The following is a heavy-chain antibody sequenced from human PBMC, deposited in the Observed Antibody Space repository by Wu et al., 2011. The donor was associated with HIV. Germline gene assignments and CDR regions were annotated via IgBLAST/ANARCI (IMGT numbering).Heavy chain of an antibody. CDR3: ARAYDLWSGSGYYYYMDV. V-gene: IGHV1-69*11. J-gene: IGHJ6*03. D-gene: IGHD3-3*01. CDR2: VIPILGTT. Sequence: QVQLVQSGAEVKKPGSSVKVSCKASGGTFSTYAFSWVRQAPGQGPEWMGRVIPILGTTNYAQKFQGRVTITADESTSTTYLELSSLRSEDAAVYYCARAYDLWSGSGYYYYMDVWGKGTNGQRLL. CDR1: GGTFSTYA.